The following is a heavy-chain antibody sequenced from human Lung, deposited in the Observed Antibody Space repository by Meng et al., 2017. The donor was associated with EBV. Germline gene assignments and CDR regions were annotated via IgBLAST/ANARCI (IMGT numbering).Heavy chain of an antibody. J-gene: IGHJ4*02. V-gene: IGHV3-21*02. D-gene: IGHD3-9*01. CDR1: GFAFRSYG. CDR3: TQGRYFLDF. CDR2: ITSSGDYI. Sequence: EVQLVESGVGLVKPGGSLRLSCVGSGFAFRSYGMNWVRQAPGKGLEWVSSITSSGDYIHYADSVKGRFTISRDNAKNSLDLQMTSLRAGDTAVYYCTQGRYFLDFWGQGALVTSPQ.